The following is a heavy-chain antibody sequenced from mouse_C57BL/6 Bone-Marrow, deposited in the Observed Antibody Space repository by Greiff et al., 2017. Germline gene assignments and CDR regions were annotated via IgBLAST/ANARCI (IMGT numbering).Heavy chain of an antibody. CDR2: IDPSDSYT. Sequence: QVQLQQPGAELVMPGASVKLSCKASGYTFTSYWMHWVKQRPGQGLEWIGEIDPSDSYTNYNQKFKGKSTLTVDKSSSTAYMQLSSLTSEDSAVYYCARGVYYGSSCDWYFDVWGTGTTVTVSS. V-gene: IGHV1-69*01. CDR3: ARGVYYGSSCDWYFDV. CDR1: GYTFTSYW. D-gene: IGHD1-1*01. J-gene: IGHJ1*03.